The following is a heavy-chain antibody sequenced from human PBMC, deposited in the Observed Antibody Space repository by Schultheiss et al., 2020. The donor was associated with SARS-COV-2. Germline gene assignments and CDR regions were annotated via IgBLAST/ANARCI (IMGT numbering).Heavy chain of an antibody. Sequence: GESLKISCKASGGTFSSYAISWVRQAPGQGLEWMGWISAYNGNTNYAQKLQGRVTMTTDTSTSTAYMELRSLRSDDTAVYYCAVHPLTNYWGQGTLVTVSS. CDR1: GGTFSSYA. J-gene: IGHJ4*02. D-gene: IGHD1/OR15-1a*01. CDR2: ISAYNGNT. V-gene: IGHV1-18*01. CDR3: AVHPLTNY.